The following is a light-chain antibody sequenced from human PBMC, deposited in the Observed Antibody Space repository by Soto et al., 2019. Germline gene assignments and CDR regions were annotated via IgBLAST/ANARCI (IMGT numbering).Light chain of an antibody. J-gene: IGKJ3*01. CDR2: GAS. CDR1: QTISRNY. Sequence: ELVLTQSPGTLSLSPGERATVSCRASQTISRNYLVWYQKKPGQAPRLLIYGASTRATGIPDRFTGSGSGTDFTLTITRLEPEDFAVYYCQKCNSAPFTFGPGTKVDIK. V-gene: IGKV3-20*01. CDR3: QKCNSAPFT.